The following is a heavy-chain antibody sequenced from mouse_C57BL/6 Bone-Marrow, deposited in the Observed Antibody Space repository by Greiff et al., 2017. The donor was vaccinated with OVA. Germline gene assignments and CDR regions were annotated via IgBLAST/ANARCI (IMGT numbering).Heavy chain of an antibody. J-gene: IGHJ4*01. Sequence: VQLKESGPELVKPGASVKMSCKASGYTFTDYNMHWVKQSHGKSLEWIGYINPNNGGTSYNQKFKGKATLTVNKSSSTAYMELRSLTSEDSAVYYCAREGMVRSYAMDYWGQGTSVTVSS. CDR1: GYTFTDYN. CDR2: INPNNGGT. CDR3: AREGMVRSYAMDY. V-gene: IGHV1-22*01. D-gene: IGHD2-3*01.